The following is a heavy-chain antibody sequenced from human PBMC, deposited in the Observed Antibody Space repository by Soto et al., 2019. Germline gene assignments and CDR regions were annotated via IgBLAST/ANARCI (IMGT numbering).Heavy chain of an antibody. J-gene: IGHJ4*02. Sequence: SETLSLTCTVSGGSISSYYWSWIWQPPGKGLEWIGYIYYSGSTNYNPSLKSRVTISVDTSKNQFSLKLSSVTAADTAVYYCARHLLRTTGYFDYWGQGTLVTVS. V-gene: IGHV4-59*01. CDR1: GGSISSYY. D-gene: IGHD2-15*01. CDR3: ARHLLRTTGYFDY. CDR2: IYYSGST.